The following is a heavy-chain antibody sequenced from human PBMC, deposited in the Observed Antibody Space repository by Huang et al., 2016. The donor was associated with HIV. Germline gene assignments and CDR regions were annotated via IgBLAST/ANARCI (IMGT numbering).Heavy chain of an antibody. V-gene: IGHV3-15*01. CDR2: MKSKIDGGKT. CDR3: TTQYSDYVLGAFDI. CDR1: GFTFSDAW. J-gene: IGHJ3*02. D-gene: IGHD4-17*01. Sequence: EVQLVESGGGLVKPGGSLRLSCAASGFTFSDAWMTWVRQAPGRGLEWVGRMKSKIDGGKTDYAALGKGRFTISRDDSKNTLYLQMNSLKTEDTAVYYCTTQYSDYVLGAFDIWGQGTMVTVSS.